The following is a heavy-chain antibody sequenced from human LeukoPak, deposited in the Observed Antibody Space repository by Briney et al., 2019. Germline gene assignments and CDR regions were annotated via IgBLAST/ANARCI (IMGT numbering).Heavy chain of an antibody. Sequence: SETLSLTYSVSGGSISGYYWTWIRRPAGKGLEWIGRVYTSGSTHYNPSLKTRLTMSVDASKNQFSLKLSSVTAADTAVYYCARLITGTTTAFDIWGQGTMVTVSS. D-gene: IGHD1-7*01. V-gene: IGHV4-4*07. J-gene: IGHJ3*02. CDR3: ARLITGTTTAFDI. CDR2: VYTSGST. CDR1: GGSISGYY.